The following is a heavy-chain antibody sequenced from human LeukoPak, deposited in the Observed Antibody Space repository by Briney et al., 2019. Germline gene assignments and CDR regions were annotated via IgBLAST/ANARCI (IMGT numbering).Heavy chain of an antibody. CDR3: ARGPASGSNFAWFDP. CDR1: GGSLSNYY. Sequence: SETLSLTCAVYGGSLSNYYWSWIRQPPGKGLEWIGEINHSGSTNYNPSLKSRVTISVDMSKNQFPLELGFVTAADTAVYYCARGPASGSNFAWFDPWGQGTLVTVSS. D-gene: IGHD3-10*01. V-gene: IGHV4-34*01. CDR2: INHSGST. J-gene: IGHJ5*02.